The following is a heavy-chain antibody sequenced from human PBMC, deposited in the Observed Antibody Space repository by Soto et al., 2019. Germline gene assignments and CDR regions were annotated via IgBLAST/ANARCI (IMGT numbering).Heavy chain of an antibody. V-gene: IGHV3-30-3*01. CDR1: GFTFSSYA. Sequence: QVQVVESGGGVVQPGRSLRLSCAASGFTFSSYAMHWVRQAPGKGLEWVAVISYDGSNKYYADSVKGRFTISRDNSKNTLYLQMNSLRAEDTAVYYCARGLLYYYYGMDVWGQGTTVTVSS. CDR3: ARGLLYYYYGMDV. CDR2: ISYDGSNK. J-gene: IGHJ6*02.